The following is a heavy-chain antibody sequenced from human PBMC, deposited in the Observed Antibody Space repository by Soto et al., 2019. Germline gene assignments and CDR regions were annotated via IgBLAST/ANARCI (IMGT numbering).Heavy chain of an antibody. Sequence: SDTLPLTCTVSGGSISSGDYYWISIRHPPGKCLEWIGYIYYSGSTYYNPSLKSRVTISVDTSKNQFSLKLSSVTAADTAVYYCARGPNFYGSSWYRDYWGQGTLVTVSS. CDR3: ARGPNFYGSSWYRDY. CDR1: GGSISSGDYY. V-gene: IGHV4-30-4*02. J-gene: IGHJ4*02. D-gene: IGHD6-13*01. CDR2: IYYSGST.